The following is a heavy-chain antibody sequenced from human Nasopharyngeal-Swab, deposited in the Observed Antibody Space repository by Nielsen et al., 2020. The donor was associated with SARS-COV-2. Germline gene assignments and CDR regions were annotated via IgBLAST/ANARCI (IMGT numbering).Heavy chain of an antibody. Sequence: GESLKISCAASGFTFDDYAMHWVRQAPGKGLEWVSSISSSSSYIYYADSVKGRFTISRDNAKNSLYLQMNSLRAEDTAVYYCARERGSGSYFWYYYGMDVWGQGTTVTVSS. CDR2: ISSSSSYI. D-gene: IGHD3-10*01. V-gene: IGHV3-21*01. J-gene: IGHJ6*02. CDR1: GFTFDDYA. CDR3: ARERGSGSYFWYYYGMDV.